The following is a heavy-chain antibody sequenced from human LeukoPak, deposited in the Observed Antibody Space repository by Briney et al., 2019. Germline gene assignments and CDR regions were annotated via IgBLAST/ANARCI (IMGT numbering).Heavy chain of an antibody. CDR2: ISYDGSNK. Sequence: GGSLRLSCAASGFTFSSYGMHWVRQAPGKGLEWVAVISYDGSNKYYADSVKGRFTISRDNSKNTLYLQMNSLRAEDTAVYYCAKQDSSGYYGRGYFDYWGQGTLVTVSS. V-gene: IGHV3-30*18. CDR1: GFTFSSYG. CDR3: AKQDSSGYYGRGYFDY. D-gene: IGHD3-22*01. J-gene: IGHJ4*02.